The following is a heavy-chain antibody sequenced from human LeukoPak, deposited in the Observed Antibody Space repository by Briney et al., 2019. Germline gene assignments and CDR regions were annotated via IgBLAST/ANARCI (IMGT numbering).Heavy chain of an antibody. D-gene: IGHD6-13*01. CDR1: GYTFTGYY. CDR3: AREASIAAAGTQDFQH. J-gene: IGHJ1*01. CDR2: INPNSGGT. V-gene: IGHV1-2*02. Sequence: ASVKVSCKASGYTFTGYYMHWVRQAPGQGLEWMGWINPNSGGTNYAQKFQGRVTMTRDTSISTAYMELRSLRSDDTAVYYCAREASIAAAGTQDFQHWGQGTLVTVSS.